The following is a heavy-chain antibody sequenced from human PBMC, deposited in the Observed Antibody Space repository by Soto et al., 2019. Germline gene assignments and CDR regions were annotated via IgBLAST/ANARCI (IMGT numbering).Heavy chain of an antibody. CDR2: INPNSGAT. V-gene: IGHV1-2*02. J-gene: IGHJ5*02. Sequence: QVQLVQSGAEVKKPGASVKVSCKASGYTFTGYFIHWVRQAPGQGLEWMGYINPNSGATKYAPRFQGRVTLTRDTSIRTAYMDLSNLRSDDTAVYYCARGGGTILAPLPWGPGTLVTVSS. CDR1: GYTFTGYF. CDR3: ARGGGTILAPLP. D-gene: IGHD3-3*01.